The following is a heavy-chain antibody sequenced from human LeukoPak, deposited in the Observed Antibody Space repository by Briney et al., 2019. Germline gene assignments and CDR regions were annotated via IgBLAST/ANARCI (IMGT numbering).Heavy chain of an antibody. Sequence: SVKVSCKASGGTFSSYAISWVRQAPGQGLEWMGGIIPIFGTANYAQKFQGRVTITTDESTSTAYMELSSLRSEDTAVYYCAKFKPIQLNWFFDYWGQGTLVTVSS. CDR3: AKFKPIQLNWFFDY. J-gene: IGHJ4*02. CDR2: IIPIFGTA. D-gene: IGHD5-18*01. CDR1: GGTFSSYA. V-gene: IGHV1-69*05.